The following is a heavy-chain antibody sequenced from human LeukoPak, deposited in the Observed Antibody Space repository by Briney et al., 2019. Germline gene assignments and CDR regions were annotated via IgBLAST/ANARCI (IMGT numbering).Heavy chain of an antibody. CDR2: ISGSGGST. Sequence: GGSLRLSCAASGFTFSSYAMSWVRQAPGKGLEWVSAISGSGGSTYYADSVKGRFTISRDNSKNTLYLQMNSLRAEDTAVYYCAKDRSIAVAGSDAFDIWGQGTMVTVSS. CDR1: GFTFSSYA. V-gene: IGHV3-23*01. D-gene: IGHD6-19*01. J-gene: IGHJ3*02. CDR3: AKDRSIAVAGSDAFDI.